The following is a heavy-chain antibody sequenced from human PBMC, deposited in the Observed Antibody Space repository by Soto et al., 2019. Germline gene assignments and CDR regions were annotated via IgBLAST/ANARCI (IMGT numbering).Heavy chain of an antibody. Sequence: QVQLVESGGGVVQPGRSLRLSCAASGFIFSTYTMHWVRQAPGKGLEWLTVMSYDGSQKYYADSVKGRLTISRDNSKNTLYLQMTRLRAEDTAVYHCAIAKSSSWHNFDYWGQGTLVTVSS. V-gene: IGHV3-30-3*01. J-gene: IGHJ4*02. CDR2: MSYDGSQK. CDR3: AIAKSSSWHNFDY. CDR1: GFIFSTYT. D-gene: IGHD6-13*01.